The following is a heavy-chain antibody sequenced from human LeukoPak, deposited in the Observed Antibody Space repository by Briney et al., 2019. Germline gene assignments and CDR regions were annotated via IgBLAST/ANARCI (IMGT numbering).Heavy chain of an antibody. CDR1: GFTLSRYY. J-gene: IGHJ4*02. V-gene: IGHV3-11*01. D-gene: IGHD3-9*01. CDR3: ARKGADIDY. Sequence: GGSLRLSCAASGFTLSRYYMTWIRQAPGKGLEWLSCISSSGATIYYADAVRGRITASKDNAETSLYLQINSLRAEDTAMYYCARKGADIDYWGQGTLVTVSS. CDR2: ISSSGATI.